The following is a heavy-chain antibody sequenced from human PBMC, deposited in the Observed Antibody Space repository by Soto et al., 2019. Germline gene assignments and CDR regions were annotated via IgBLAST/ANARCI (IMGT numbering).Heavy chain of an antibody. D-gene: IGHD1-26*01. CDR1: GGSISSYY. V-gene: IGHV4-59*01. J-gene: IGHJ4*02. CDR2: IHYSGTT. Sequence: QVHLQASGPGLVKPSETLSLTCTVSGGSISSYYWSWIRQPPGKGLEWIGNIHYSGTTNYNPSLKSRVTTSVDTSKNQFSLKLSSVTAADAAVDYCANAGSNSEPLGGYWGQGILVTVSS. CDR3: ANAGSNSEPLGGY.